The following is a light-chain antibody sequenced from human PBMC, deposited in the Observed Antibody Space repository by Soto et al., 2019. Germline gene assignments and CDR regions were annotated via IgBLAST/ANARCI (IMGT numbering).Light chain of an antibody. Sequence: EVMLTQSPGTLSLSPGERATLSCRASQSVSSNYLAWHQQKSGQAPRLLIYGASNRATGIPDRFSGSGSGTDFTLTIRRLEPEDVAVYYWQQYDTSPRTFGRGTKVEVK. J-gene: IGKJ1*01. CDR1: QSVSSNY. CDR2: GAS. CDR3: QQYDTSPRT. V-gene: IGKV3-20*01.